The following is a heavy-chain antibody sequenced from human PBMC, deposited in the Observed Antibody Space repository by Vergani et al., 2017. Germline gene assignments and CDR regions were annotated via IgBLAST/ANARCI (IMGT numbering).Heavy chain of an antibody. CDR1: GGTFSSYA. V-gene: IGHV1-69*04. D-gene: IGHD6-13*01. CDR2: IIPILGIA. CDR3: AREGAGSSWGS. Sequence: QVQLVQSGAEVKKPGSSVKVSCKASGGTFSSYAISWVRQAPGQGLEWMGRIIPILGIANYAQKFQGRVTIAADKSTSTAYMELSSLRSEDTAVYDCAREGAGSSWGSWGQGTLVTVSS. J-gene: IGHJ4*02.